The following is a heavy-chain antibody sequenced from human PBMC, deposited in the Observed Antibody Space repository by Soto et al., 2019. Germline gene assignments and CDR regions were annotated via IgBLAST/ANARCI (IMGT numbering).Heavy chain of an antibody. CDR2: ISGYNGNT. V-gene: IGHV1-18*04. CDR3: ARAGKYYYGSGSPYYYGMDV. Sequence: QVQLVQSGAEVKKPGASVKVSCKASGYTFTSYGVSWVRQAPGQGLEWMGWISGYNGNTNYAQKLQGRLTMTTDTSTSTAYMELRSLRSDDTAVYYCARAGKYYYGSGSPYYYGMDVWGQGITVTVSS. CDR1: GYTFTSYG. J-gene: IGHJ6*02. D-gene: IGHD3-10*01.